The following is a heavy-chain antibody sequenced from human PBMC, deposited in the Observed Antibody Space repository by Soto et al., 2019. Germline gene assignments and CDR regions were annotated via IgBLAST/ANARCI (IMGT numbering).Heavy chain of an antibody. CDR2: ISGSGGST. CDR1: GFTFSSYA. CDR3: AKRPLALLCLDY. V-gene: IGHV3-23*01. Sequence: PGGSLRLSCAASGFTFSSYAMSWVRQAPGKGLEWVSTISGSGGSTYYADSVKGRFTISRDNSKNTLYLQMNSLRAEDMAVYYCAKRPLALLCLDYWGQGTLVTVSS. J-gene: IGHJ4*02.